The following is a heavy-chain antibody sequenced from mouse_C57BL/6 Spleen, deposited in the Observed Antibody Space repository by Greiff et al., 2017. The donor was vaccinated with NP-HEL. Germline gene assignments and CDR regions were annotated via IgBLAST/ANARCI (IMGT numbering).Heavy chain of an antibody. CDR3: ARFLSWGAMDY. CDR2: INPNNGGT. Sequence: EVQLQQSGPELVKPGASVKISCKASGYTFTDYYMNWVKQSHGKSLEWIGDINPNNGGTSYNQKFKGKATLTVDKSSSTAYMELRSLTSEDSAVYYCARFLSWGAMDYCGQGTSVTVSS. CDR1: GYTFTDYY. V-gene: IGHV1-26*01. J-gene: IGHJ4*01. D-gene: IGHD2-3*01.